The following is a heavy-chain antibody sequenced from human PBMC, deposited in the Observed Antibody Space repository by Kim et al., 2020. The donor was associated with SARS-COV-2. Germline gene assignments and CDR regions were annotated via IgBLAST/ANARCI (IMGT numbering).Heavy chain of an antibody. Sequence: GGSLRLSCAVSGFTVGSNYMTWVRQAPGKGLEWVSVIENGGRTYYADSVKVRFTISGDNSKNTVFLQMNGLRVEDTAVYYCARSRGSYRSVDCWGRGTQVTVSS. CDR2: IENGGRT. CDR1: GFTVGSNY. V-gene: IGHV3-53*01. CDR3: ARSRGSYRSVDC. J-gene: IGHJ4*02. D-gene: IGHD3-16*02.